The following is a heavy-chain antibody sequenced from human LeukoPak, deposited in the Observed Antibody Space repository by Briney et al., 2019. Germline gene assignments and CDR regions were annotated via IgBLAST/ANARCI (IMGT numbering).Heavy chain of an antibody. CDR2: ISAYNGNT. J-gene: IGHJ4*02. V-gene: IGHV1-18*01. CDR1: GYTFTSYG. Sequence: VASVKVSCKASGYTFTSYGISWVRQAPGQGLEWMGWISAYNGNTNYAQKLQGRVTMTTDTSTSTAYMELRSLRSDDTAVYYCARDRRYFDWLLRRDDPLDYWGQGTLVTVSS. D-gene: IGHD3-9*01. CDR3: ARDRRYFDWLLRRDDPLDY.